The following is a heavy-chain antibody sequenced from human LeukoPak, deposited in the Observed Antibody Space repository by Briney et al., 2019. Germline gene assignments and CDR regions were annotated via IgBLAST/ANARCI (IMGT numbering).Heavy chain of an antibody. CDR3: ARALYGSGSYSTY. CDR1: GFTFSDFF. CDR2: ISDGSDFT. V-gene: IGHV3-11*05. D-gene: IGHD3-10*01. Sequence: GGSLRLSCAASGFTFSDFFMTWIRQAPGEGLEWVSYISDGSDFTAYSDSVEGRFTISRDNARNSLYLQMNSLRAEDTAVYYCARALYGSGSYSTYWGQGTLVTVSS. J-gene: IGHJ4*02.